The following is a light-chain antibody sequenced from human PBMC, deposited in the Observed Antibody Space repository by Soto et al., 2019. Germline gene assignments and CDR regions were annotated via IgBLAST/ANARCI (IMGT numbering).Light chain of an antibody. J-gene: IGLJ3*02. CDR1: SSNIGAGYD. CDR3: QYYDSILSGWM. V-gene: IGLV1-40*01. Sequence: QSVLTQPPSVSGAPGQRVTISCTGSSSNIGAGYDVHWYQQLPGTAPKLLIYGNIKRPSGVPDRFSGSKSGTSASLAIPGLRAEEDADYDGQYYDSILSGWMFGGGTKLTVL. CDR2: GNI.